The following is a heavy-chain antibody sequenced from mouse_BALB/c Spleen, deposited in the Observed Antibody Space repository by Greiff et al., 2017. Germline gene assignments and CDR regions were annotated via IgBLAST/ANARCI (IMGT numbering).Heavy chain of an antibody. CDR1: GYSFTDYW. CDR3: ARLDGYGAD. CDR2: IDTSDSYT. J-gene: IGHJ4*01. Sequence: QVQLQQPGAELVMPGASVKMSCKASGYSFTDYWMHWVKQRPGQGLEWIGAIDTSDSYTSYNQKFKGKATLTVDESSSTAYMQLSSLTSEDSAVYDCARLDGYGADWGQGTSVTVSS. D-gene: IGHD1-2*01. V-gene: IGHV1-69*01.